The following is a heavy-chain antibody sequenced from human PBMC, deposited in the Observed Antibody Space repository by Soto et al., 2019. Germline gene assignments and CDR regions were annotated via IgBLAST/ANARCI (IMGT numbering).Heavy chain of an antibody. J-gene: IGHJ4*02. CDR2: IYPGDSET. CDR1: GFTFTNYW. D-gene: IGHD2-2*01. CDR3: GNHEGYCSSTTCSIVDY. V-gene: IGHV5-51*01. Sequence: GESLKISCRGSGFTFTNYWIAWVRQMPGKGLEWMGIIYPGDSETSYSPSFQGQVIISADKSINTAYLQWSSLKASDTAMYYCGNHEGYCSSTTCSIVDYWGQGTLVTVSS.